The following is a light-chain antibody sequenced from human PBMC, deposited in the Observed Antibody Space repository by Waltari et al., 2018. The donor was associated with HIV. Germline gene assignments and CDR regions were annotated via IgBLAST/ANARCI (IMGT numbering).Light chain of an antibody. J-gene: IGKJ3*01. V-gene: IGKV3-15*01. Sequence: EIVMTQSPATLSVSPGERATLYCRASQSVSSNLAWYQQKPGQAPRLLIYGASTRATGIPARFSGSGSATEFTLTISSLQSEDFAVYYCQQYNNWPPFTFGPGTKVDIK. CDR1: QSVSSN. CDR2: GAS. CDR3: QQYNNWPPFT.